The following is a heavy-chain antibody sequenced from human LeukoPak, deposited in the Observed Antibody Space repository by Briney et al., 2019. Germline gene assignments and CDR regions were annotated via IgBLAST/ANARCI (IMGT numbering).Heavy chain of an antibody. Sequence: SETLSLNCTVSGGSISSYYWSWIRQPPGKGLEWIGYIYYSGSTNYNPSLKSRVTISVDTSKNQFSLKLSSVTAADTAVYYCARGYYDILTGYSDAFDIWGQGTMVTVSS. D-gene: IGHD3-9*01. CDR2: IYYSGST. V-gene: IGHV4-59*01. CDR3: ARGYYDILTGYSDAFDI. CDR1: GGSISSYY. J-gene: IGHJ3*02.